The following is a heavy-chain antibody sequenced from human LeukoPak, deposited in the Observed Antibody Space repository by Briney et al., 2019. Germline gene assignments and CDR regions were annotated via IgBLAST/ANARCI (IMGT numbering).Heavy chain of an antibody. CDR2: IYYSGST. CDR1: GGSISSYY. Sequence: SETLSLTCTVSGGSISSYYWSWIRQPPGKGLEWIGYIYYSGSTNYNPSLKSRVTISVDTSKNQFSLKLSSVTAADTAVYYCARHGGLWELLRYFDYWGQGTLVTVSS. V-gene: IGHV4-59*08. CDR3: ARHGGLWELLRYFDY. D-gene: IGHD1-26*01. J-gene: IGHJ4*02.